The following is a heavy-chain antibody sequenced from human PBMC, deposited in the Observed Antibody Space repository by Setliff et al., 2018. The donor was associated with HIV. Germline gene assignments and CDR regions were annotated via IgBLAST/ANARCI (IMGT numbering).Heavy chain of an antibody. CDR1: GDTFRNYA. V-gene: IGHV1-69*13. J-gene: IGHJ4*02. Sequence: SVKVSCKVSGDTFRNYALNWVRQAPGQGLEWMGGIIPPVGAAVYAQNFQGRVTITADESTTTAYMELSSLRSEDTAVYYCARIPNHSSGFDYWGQGTPVTVSS. CDR3: ARIPNHSSGFDY. D-gene: IGHD3-22*01. CDR2: IIPPVGAA.